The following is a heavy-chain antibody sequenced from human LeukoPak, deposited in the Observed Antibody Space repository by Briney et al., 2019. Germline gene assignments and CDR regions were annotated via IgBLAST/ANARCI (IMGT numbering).Heavy chain of an antibody. CDR1: GXSISSSSDY. V-gene: IGHV4-39*01. CDR3: ARRALTMVRGVDYFDY. D-gene: IGHD3-10*01. J-gene: IGHJ4*02. CDR2: IYYSGST. Sequence: SETLSLTCTVSGXSISSSSDYWGWIRQPPGKGLEWIGSIYYSGSTYYNPSLKSRVTISVATSKNQFSLKLSSVTAADTAVYYCARRALTMVRGVDYFDYWGQGTLVTVSS.